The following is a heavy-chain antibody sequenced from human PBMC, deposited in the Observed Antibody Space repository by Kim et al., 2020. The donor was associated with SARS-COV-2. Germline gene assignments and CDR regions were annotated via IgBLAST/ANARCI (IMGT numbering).Heavy chain of an antibody. CDR1: GFTFSSYG. Sequence: GGSLRLSCAASGFTFSSYGMHWVRQAPGKGLEWVAVIRYDGSNTYYADSVKGRFTISRDNSKNTLYLQMNSLRAEDTAVYYCARDGYCDLPTDYWGQGTLVTVSS. CDR2: IRYDGSNT. CDR3: ARDGYCDLPTDY. D-gene: IGHD2-2*03. J-gene: IGHJ4*02. V-gene: IGHV3-33*01.